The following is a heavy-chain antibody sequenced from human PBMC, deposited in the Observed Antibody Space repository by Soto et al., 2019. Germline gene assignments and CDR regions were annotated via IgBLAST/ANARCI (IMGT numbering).Heavy chain of an antibody. D-gene: IGHD1-20*01. J-gene: IGHJ4*02. V-gene: IGHV4-39*01. Sequence: SETLSLTCTVSGGSIYSSSYSWGWVRPPPGKGLEWIGSIYYSGSTYYNPSLKSRVTISVDTSKSQFSLKLSSVTAADTTVYYCARQTNFHGNNRFSDSWGQGTLVTVSS. CDR3: ARQTNFHGNNRFSDS. CDR1: GGSIYSSSYS. CDR2: IYYSGST.